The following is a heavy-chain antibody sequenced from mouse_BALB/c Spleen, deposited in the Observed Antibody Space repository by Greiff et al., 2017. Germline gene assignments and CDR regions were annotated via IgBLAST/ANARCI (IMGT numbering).Heavy chain of an antibody. J-gene: IGHJ2*01. CDR3: AREGYGSSHYFDY. D-gene: IGHD1-1*01. V-gene: IGHV1-67*01. CDR2: ISIYYDNT. Sequence: VQLQQSGPELVRPGESVKISCKGSGYTFTDYAMHWVKQSHAKSLEWIGVISIYYDNTNYNQKFKGKATMTVDKSSSTAYMELARLTSEDSAIYYCAREGYGSSHYFDYWGQGTTLTVSA. CDR1: GYTFTDYA.